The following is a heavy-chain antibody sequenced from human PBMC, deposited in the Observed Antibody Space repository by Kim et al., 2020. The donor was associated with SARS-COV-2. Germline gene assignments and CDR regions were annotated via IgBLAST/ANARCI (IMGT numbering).Heavy chain of an antibody. V-gene: IGHV4-59*01. Sequence: SETLSLTCSVSGGSISPYFWSWIRQPPGKRLEWIGYVHHSGSTNYNPSLQSRVTISVDPSKKQFSLELKSVTPADTAVYYCARSTDTPMADYYFAYWGQGTLVTVS. CDR1: GGSISPYF. J-gene: IGHJ4*02. CDR2: VHHSGST. CDR3: ARSTDTPMADYYFAY. D-gene: IGHD5-18*01.